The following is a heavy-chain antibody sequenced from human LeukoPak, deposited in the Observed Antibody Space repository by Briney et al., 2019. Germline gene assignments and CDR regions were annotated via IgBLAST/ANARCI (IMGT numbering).Heavy chain of an antibody. CDR1: GGTISSANHF. D-gene: IGHD2-2*01. Sequence: SETLSLTCTVYGGTISSANHFWSWVRQSPGEGLEWIGYIHYSGSAHYNPSLKSRVSMSVDMSKNQFSLSLSSVTAADTAIYYCAREVITPGDSDGFDLWGQGTMVSVSS. V-gene: IGHV4-30-4*08. CDR3: AREVITPGDSDGFDL. J-gene: IGHJ3*01. CDR2: IHYSGSA.